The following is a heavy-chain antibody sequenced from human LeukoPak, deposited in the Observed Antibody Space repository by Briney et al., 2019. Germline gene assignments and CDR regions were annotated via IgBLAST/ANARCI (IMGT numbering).Heavy chain of an antibody. CDR1: GGSFSGYY. CDR3: ARGYSRRYYDSSGYYYY. V-gene: IGHV4-34*01. CDR2: INHSGST. Sequence: SETLSLTCAVYGGSFSGYYWSWIRQPPGEGLEWIGEINHSGSTNYNPSLKSRVTISVDTSKNQFSLKLSSVTAADTAVYYCARGYSRRYYDSSGYYYYWGQGTLVTVSS. J-gene: IGHJ4*02. D-gene: IGHD3-22*01.